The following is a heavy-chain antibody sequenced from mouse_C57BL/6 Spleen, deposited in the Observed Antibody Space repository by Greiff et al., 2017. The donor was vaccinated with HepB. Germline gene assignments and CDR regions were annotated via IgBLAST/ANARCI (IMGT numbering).Heavy chain of an antibody. D-gene: IGHD2-4*01. Sequence: VQLQQSGPELVKPGASVKISCKASGYTFTDYYMNWVKQSHGKSLEWIGDINPNNGGTSYNQKFKGKATLTVDKSSSTAYMELRSLTSEDSAVYYCARIFGLYDYDGEFAYWGQGTLVTVSA. V-gene: IGHV1-26*01. CDR2: INPNNGGT. CDR3: ARIFGLYDYDGEFAY. J-gene: IGHJ3*01. CDR1: GYTFTDYY.